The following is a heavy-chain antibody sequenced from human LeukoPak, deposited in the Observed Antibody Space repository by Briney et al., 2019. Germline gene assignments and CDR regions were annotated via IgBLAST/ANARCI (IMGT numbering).Heavy chain of an antibody. CDR3: AATYYDFWSGYFPGLWDGMDV. Sequence: PGGSLRLSCAASGFTFSSYWMSWVRQAPGKELEWVANIKQDGSEKYYVDSVKGRFTISRDNAKNSLYLQMNSLRAEDTAVYYCAATYYDFWSGYFPGLWDGMDVWGQGTTVTVSS. D-gene: IGHD3-3*01. CDR1: GFTFSSYW. V-gene: IGHV3-7*01. J-gene: IGHJ6*02. CDR2: IKQDGSEK.